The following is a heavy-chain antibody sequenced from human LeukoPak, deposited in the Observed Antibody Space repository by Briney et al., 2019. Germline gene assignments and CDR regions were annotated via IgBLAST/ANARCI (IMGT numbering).Heavy chain of an antibody. CDR2: TPYGGSNK. J-gene: IGHJ1*01. Sequence: GGSLRLSCAVSGFSFSSYGMHWVRQAPGKGLEWVAFTPYGGSNKHYADSVKGRFTISRDNSKKTMYLQMNSLRAEDTAVYYCARDYYDSSGYPEYFQHWGQGTLVTVSS. CDR1: GFSFSSYG. D-gene: IGHD3-22*01. CDR3: ARDYYDSSGYPEYFQH. V-gene: IGHV3-30*02.